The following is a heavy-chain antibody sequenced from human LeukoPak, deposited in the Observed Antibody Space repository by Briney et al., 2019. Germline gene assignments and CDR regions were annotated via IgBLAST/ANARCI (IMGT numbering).Heavy chain of an antibody. V-gene: IGHV3-30-3*01. D-gene: IGHD3-16*01. CDR2: ISSHGHSQ. Sequence: PGRSLRLSCAASGLTFSSSVIHWVRQALGKRLEWVAVISSHGHSQYYADSVKDRFTISRDNSKNTQYLQINSLREDDTAIYYCARERGVLDAFDIWGQGTIVTVFS. CDR3: ARERGVLDAFDI. J-gene: IGHJ3*02. CDR1: GLTFSSSV.